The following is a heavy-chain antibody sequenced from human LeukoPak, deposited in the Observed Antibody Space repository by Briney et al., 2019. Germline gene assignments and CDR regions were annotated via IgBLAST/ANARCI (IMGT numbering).Heavy chain of an antibody. CDR1: GYTFTSYG. Sequence: ASVKVSCKASGYTFTSYGISWVRQAPGQGLVWMGWISAYNGNTNYAQKLQGRVTMTTDASTSTAYMELRSLRSDDTAVYYCARDREVWLRPRRRYYFHYWGQGTLVTVSS. CDR2: ISAYNGNT. J-gene: IGHJ4*02. D-gene: IGHD5-12*01. CDR3: ARDREVWLRPRRRYYFHY. V-gene: IGHV1-18*01.